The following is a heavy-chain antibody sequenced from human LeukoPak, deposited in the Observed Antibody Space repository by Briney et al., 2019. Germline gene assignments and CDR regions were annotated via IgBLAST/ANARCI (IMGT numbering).Heavy chain of an antibody. CDR1: GYSFTNYY. V-gene: IGHV1-46*01. Sequence: GASVKVSCKTSGYSFTNYYMHWVRQAPGQGLEWMGIINPSGGSTNYAQKFQGRVTMTRDTSTTTVYMELTSLRSEDTAVYHCARDQGLTGYFDFWGQGTLVTVFS. CDR3: ARDQGLTGYFDF. J-gene: IGHJ4*02. CDR2: INPSGGST. D-gene: IGHD3-9*01.